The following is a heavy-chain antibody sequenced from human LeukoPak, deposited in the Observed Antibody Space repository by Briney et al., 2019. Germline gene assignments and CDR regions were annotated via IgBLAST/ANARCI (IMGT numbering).Heavy chain of an antibody. CDR2: IYYSGST. CDR1: GGSISSSSYY. CDR3: ARRVTIFGVAPRGSYFDL. J-gene: IGHJ2*01. V-gene: IGHV4-39*01. D-gene: IGHD3-3*01. Sequence: PSETLSLTCTVSGGSISSSSYYWGWIRQPPGKGLEWIGSIYYSGSTYYNPSLKSRVTISVDTSKNQFSLKLSSVTAADTAVYYCARRVTIFGVAPRGSYFDLWGRGTLVTVSS.